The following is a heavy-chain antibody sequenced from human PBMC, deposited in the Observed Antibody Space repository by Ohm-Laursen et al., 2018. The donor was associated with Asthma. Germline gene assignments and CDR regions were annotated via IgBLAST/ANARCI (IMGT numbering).Heavy chain of an antibody. V-gene: IGHV1-18*04. CDR2: ISAYNGNT. D-gene: IGHD6-19*01. CDR1: GYTFTSYG. CDR3: ARFKGRIAVAGGYYGMDV. J-gene: IGHJ6*02. Sequence: GSSVKVSCQASGYTFTSYGISWVRQAPGQGLEWMGWISAYNGNTNYAQKLQGRVTMTTDTSTSTAYMELRSLRSDDTAVYYCARFKGRIAVAGGYYGMDVWGQGTTVTVSS.